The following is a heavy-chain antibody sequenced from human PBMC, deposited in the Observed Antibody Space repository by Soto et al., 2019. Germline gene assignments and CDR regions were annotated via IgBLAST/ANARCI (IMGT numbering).Heavy chain of an antibody. CDR2: IWYDGSKK. CDR3: ARLGGSGGDSIEH. CDR1: GFPFSRYG. J-gene: IGHJ4*02. Sequence: QVQLVEAGGGVVQPGRSLRLSCAVSGFPFSRYGMHWVRRAPGKGLEWVAVIWYDGSKKYYGDSVKDRFTISRDNSKDTLFLQMNSLRADDTAMYYCARLGGSGGDSIEHWGQGTLVTVSS. V-gene: IGHV3-33*01. D-gene: IGHD3-10*01.